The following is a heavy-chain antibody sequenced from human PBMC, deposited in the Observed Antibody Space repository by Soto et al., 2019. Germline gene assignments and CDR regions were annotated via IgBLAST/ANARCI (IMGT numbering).Heavy chain of an antibody. CDR1: GFTFSSYG. CDR3: ARDRHIVVVTATLVGPYYGMDV. J-gene: IGHJ6*02. Sequence: GGSLRLSCAASGFTFSSYGMHWVRQAPGKGLEWVAVIWYDGSNKYYADSVKGRFTISRDNSKNTLYLQMNSLRAEDTAVYYCARDRHIVVVTATLVGPYYGMDVWGQGTTVTVSS. V-gene: IGHV3-33*01. CDR2: IWYDGSNK. D-gene: IGHD2-21*02.